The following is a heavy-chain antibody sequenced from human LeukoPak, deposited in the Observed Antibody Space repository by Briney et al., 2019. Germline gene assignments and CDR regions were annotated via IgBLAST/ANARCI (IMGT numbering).Heavy chain of an antibody. CDR2: IWSDEDNK. CDR1: GFTSSSYG. V-gene: IGHV3-33*01. J-gene: IGHJ1*01. D-gene: IGHD2-15*01. Sequence: GRSLRLSCEASGFTSSSYGMHWVRQAPGKGLEWVAVIWSDEDNKYYADSVKGRFTISRDNSKNTLYLQMNSLRAEDTAMYYCGRDAQGYCRGGSCYGYFHYWGQGTLVTVSS. CDR3: GRDAQGYCRGGSCYGYFHY.